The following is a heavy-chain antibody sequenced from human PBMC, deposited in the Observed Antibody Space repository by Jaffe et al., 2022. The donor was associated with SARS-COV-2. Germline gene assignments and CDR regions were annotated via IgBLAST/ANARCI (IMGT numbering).Heavy chain of an antibody. CDR2: ISSSSSYI. D-gene: IGHD1-20*01. CDR3: ARDPLYNDYVFSSSPPSDY. V-gene: IGHV3-21*01. J-gene: IGHJ4*02. Sequence: EVQLVESGGGLVKPGGSLRLSCAASGFTFSSYSMNWVRQAPGKGLEWVSSISSSSSYIYYADSVKGRFTISRDNAKNSLYLQMNSLRAEDTAVYYCARDPLYNDYVFSSSPPSDYWGQGTLVTVSS. CDR1: GFTFSSYS.